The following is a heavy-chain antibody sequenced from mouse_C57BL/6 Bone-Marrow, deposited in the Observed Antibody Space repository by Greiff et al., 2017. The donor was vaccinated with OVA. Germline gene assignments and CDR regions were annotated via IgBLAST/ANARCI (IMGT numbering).Heavy chain of an antibody. Sequence: VQLMESGPGLVQPSQSLSITCTVSGFSLTSYGVHWVRQSPGKGLEWLGLLWSGGSTDYNAAFISRLSISKDNSKSHVFFKMNRLKADDTAIDYWARESRVVEGNFDYWGQGTTLTVSS. V-gene: IGHV2-2*01. J-gene: IGHJ2*01. CDR2: LWSGGST. CDR3: ARESRVVEGNFDY. D-gene: IGHD1-1*01. CDR1: GFSLTSYG.